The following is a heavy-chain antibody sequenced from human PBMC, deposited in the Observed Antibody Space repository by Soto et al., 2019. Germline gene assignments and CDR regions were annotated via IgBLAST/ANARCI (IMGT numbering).Heavy chain of an antibody. CDR1: GFTFSDAW. D-gene: IGHD3-3*01. CDR3: TTSLEYTYYDFWSGYYNSGVDY. CDR2: IKSKTDGGTT. Sequence: GGSLRLSCAASGFTFSDAWTSWVRQAPGKGLEWVGRIKSKTDGGTTDYAAPVKGRFTISRDDSKNTLYLQMNSLKTEDTAVYFCTTSLEYTYYDFWSGYYNSGVDYWGQGTLVTVSS. V-gene: IGHV3-15*01. J-gene: IGHJ4*02.